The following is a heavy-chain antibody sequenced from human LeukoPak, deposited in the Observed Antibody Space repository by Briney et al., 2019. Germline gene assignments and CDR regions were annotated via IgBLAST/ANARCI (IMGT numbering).Heavy chain of an antibody. J-gene: IGHJ6*03. CDR1: GFTFSSYG. D-gene: IGHD6-19*01. CDR2: IRYDGSNK. V-gene: IGHV3-30*02. CDR3: AKGSVAGTYYYYYYMDV. Sequence: GGSLRLSCAASGFTFSSYGMHWVRQAPGKGLEWAAFIRYDGSNKYYADSVKGRFTISRDNSKNTLYLQMNSLRAEDTAVYYCAKGSVAGTYYYYYYMDVWGKGTAVTISS.